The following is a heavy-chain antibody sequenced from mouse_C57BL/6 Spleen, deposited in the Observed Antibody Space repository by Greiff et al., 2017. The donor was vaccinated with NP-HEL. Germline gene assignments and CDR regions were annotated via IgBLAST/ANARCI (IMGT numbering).Heavy chain of an antibody. D-gene: IGHD1-1*01. CDR1: GYAFSSYW. Sequence: VQLQQSGAELVKPGASVKISCKASGYAFSSYWMNWVKQRPGKGLEWIGQIYPGDGDTNYNGKFKGKATLTADKSSSTAYMQLSSLTSEDSAVYFCARRGYYGSSLWYFDVWGTGTTVTVSS. CDR3: ARRGYYGSSLWYFDV. CDR2: IYPGDGDT. V-gene: IGHV1-80*01. J-gene: IGHJ1*03.